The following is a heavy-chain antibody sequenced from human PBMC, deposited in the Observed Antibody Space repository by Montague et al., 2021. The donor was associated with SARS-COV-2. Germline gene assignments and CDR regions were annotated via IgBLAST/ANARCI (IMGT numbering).Heavy chain of an antibody. CDR2: IDWDDDK. V-gene: IGHV2-70*11. CDR1: GFSLSTSGMC. D-gene: IGHD3-22*01. CDR3: ARDKYYYDSSGYYPRVYFDY. Sequence: PALVKPTQTLTLTCTFSGFSLSTSGMCVRWIRQPPGKALEWLARIDWDDDKYYSTSLKTRLTISKGTSKNQVVLTMTNMDPVDTATYYCARDKYYYDSSGYYPRVYFDYWGQGTLVTVSS. J-gene: IGHJ4*02.